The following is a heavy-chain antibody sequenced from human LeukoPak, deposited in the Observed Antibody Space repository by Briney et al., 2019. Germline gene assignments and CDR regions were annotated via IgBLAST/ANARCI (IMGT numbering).Heavy chain of an antibody. D-gene: IGHD3-10*01. CDR2: IYTSGST. CDR3: ARAPGPHPFDY. V-gene: IGHV4-61*02. CDR1: GGSISSGSYY. Sequence: SQTLPLTCTVSGGSISSGSYYWSWIRQPAGKGLEWIGRIYTSGSTNYNPSLKSRVTISVDTSKNQFSLKLSSVTAADTAVYYCARAPGPHPFDYWGQGTLVTVSS. J-gene: IGHJ4*02.